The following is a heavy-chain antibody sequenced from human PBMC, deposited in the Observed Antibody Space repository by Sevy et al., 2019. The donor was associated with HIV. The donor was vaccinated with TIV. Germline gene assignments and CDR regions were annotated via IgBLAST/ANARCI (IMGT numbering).Heavy chain of an antibody. D-gene: IGHD3-22*01. J-gene: IGHJ3*02. CDR1: GYSFTSYW. CDR3: ARPETRSYYYDSSGYIAFYI. CDR2: IYPGDSDT. Sequence: GGSLRLSCKGSGYSFTSYWIGWVRQMPGKGLEWMGIIYPGDSDTRYSPSFQGQVTISADKSISTAYLQWSSLKASDTAMYYCARPETRSYYYDSSGYIAFYIWGQGTMVTVSS. V-gene: IGHV5-51*01.